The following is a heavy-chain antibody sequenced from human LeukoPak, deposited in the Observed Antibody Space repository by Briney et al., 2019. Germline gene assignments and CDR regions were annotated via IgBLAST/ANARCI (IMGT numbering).Heavy chain of an antibody. D-gene: IGHD2-15*01. CDR1: GGSISSYY. V-gene: IGHV4-59*01. CDR3: ASGPLYCSGGSCYSDAWFDP. Sequence: SETLSLTCTVSGGSISSYYWSWIRQPPGKGLEWIGYIYYSGSTNYNPSLNSRVTISVDTSKNQFSLKLSSVTAADTAVYYCASGPLYCSGGSCYSDAWFDPWGQGTLVTVSS. CDR2: IYYSGST. J-gene: IGHJ5*02.